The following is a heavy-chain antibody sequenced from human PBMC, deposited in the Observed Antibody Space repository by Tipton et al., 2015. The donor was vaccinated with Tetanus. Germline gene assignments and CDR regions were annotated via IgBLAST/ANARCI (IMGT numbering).Heavy chain of an antibody. CDR3: ATLTTVVTPRWYFDL. CDR2: IYSSGYT. V-gene: IGHV4-31*11. Sequence: TLSLTCAVSGGSLSSGDNYWSWIRQFPGKGLESIGLIYSSGYTLYSPSLKSRASMSVDTSRNQFSLRLTSVTAADTAVYYCATLTTVVTPRWYFDLWGRGTQVTVSS. CDR1: GGSLSSGDNY. J-gene: IGHJ2*01. D-gene: IGHD4-23*01.